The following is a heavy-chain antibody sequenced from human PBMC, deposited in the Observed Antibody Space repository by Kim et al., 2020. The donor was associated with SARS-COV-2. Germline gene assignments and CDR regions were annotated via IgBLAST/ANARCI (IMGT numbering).Heavy chain of an antibody. CDR1: GFTFSSYS. D-gene: IGHD6-19*01. CDR3: ARDVIGSGWYERGVGGFDY. J-gene: IGHJ4*02. V-gene: IGHV3-21*01. Sequence: GGSLRLSCAASGFTFSSYSMNWVRQAPGKGLEWVSSISSSSSYIYYADSVKGRFTISRDNAKNSLYLQMNSLRAEDTAVYYCARDVIGSGWYERGVGGFDYWGQGTLVTVSS. CDR2: ISSSSSYI.